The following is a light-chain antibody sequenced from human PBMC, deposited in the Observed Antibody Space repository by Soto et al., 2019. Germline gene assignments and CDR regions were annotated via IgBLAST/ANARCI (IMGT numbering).Light chain of an antibody. CDR3: SAYTSSNTVV. V-gene: IGLV2-14*01. J-gene: IGLJ1*01. CDR1: SRDVGSYDY. Sequence: QSALTQPASVSGSPGQSITISCTGTSRDVGSYDYVSWYQQHPGKAPELMIYEVSSRPSGVSDRFSGSKSGNTASLTISGLQAEDEADYYCSAYTSSNTVVFGVGTKVTVL. CDR2: EVS.